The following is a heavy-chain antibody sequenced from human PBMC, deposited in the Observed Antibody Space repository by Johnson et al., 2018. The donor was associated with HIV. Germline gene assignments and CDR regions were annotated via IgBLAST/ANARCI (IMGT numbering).Heavy chain of an antibody. D-gene: IGHD1-26*01. V-gene: IGHV3-20*04. Sequence: EQLVESGGGVVRPGGSLRLSCAASGFTFDDHDMNWVRQVPGKGLEWVSGINWNGGSTGYADSVKGRFTISRDNAKNSLYLQMNSLRDEDTALYYCARAVRVGATTNSAFDFWGQGTMVTVSS. CDR1: GFTFDDHD. J-gene: IGHJ3*01. CDR3: ARAVRVGATTNSAFDF. CDR2: INWNGGST.